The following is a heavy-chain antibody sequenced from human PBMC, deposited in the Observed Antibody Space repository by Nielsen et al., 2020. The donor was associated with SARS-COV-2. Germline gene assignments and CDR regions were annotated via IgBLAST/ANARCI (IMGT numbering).Heavy chain of an antibody. CDR3: TRDYGDYYFDY. CDR1: GFTFSSYW. Sequence: GGSLRLSCAASGFTFSSYWMHWVRQAPGKGLVWVSRINSDGSSTSYADSVKGRFTISRDNAKNTLYLQMNSLRAEDTAVYYCTRDYGDYYFDYWGQGTLVTVSS. J-gene: IGHJ4*02. CDR2: INSDGSST. V-gene: IGHV3-74*01. D-gene: IGHD4-17*01.